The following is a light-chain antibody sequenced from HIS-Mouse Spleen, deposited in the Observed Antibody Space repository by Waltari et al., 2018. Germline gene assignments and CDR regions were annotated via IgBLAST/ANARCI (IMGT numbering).Light chain of an antibody. Sequence: SYELTQPPSVSVSPGQTARITCSGDALPKKYAYWYQQKSGQAPVLVIYEDSKLPSGIPERFSGSSSGKMATWTISGAQVEDEADYYCYSTDSSGNHRRVFGGGTKLTVL. CDR1: ALPKKY. CDR2: EDS. J-gene: IGLJ3*02. V-gene: IGLV3-10*01. CDR3: YSTDSSGNHRRV.